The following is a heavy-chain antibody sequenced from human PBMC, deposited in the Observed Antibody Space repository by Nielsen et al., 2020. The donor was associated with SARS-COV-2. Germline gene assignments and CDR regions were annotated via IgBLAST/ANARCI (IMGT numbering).Heavy chain of an antibody. J-gene: IGHJ4*02. D-gene: IGHD3-10*01. V-gene: IGHV4-39*01. Sequence: SETLSLTCTVSGGSISSSSYYWGWIRQPPGKGLEWIGSIYYSGSTYYNPSLKSRVTISVDTSKNQFSLKLSSVTAADTAVYYCARLGGSGSYYGYWGQVTLVTVSS. CDR3: ARLGGSGSYYGY. CDR1: GGSISSSSYY. CDR2: IYYSGST.